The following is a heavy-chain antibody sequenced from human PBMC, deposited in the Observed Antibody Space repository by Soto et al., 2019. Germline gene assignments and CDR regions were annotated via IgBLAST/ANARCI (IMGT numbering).Heavy chain of an antibody. V-gene: IGHV4-39*01. CDR1: GGSISSSSYY. CDR3: ATPPGGELVLDF. Sequence: SETLSLTCTVSGGSISSSSYYWGWIRQPPGKGLEWIGSIYYSGSTYYNPSLKSRVTISVDTSKNQFSLKLSSVTAADTAVYYCATPPGGELVLDFWGQGTPVIVSS. CDR2: IYYSGST. J-gene: IGHJ4*02. D-gene: IGHD6-6*01.